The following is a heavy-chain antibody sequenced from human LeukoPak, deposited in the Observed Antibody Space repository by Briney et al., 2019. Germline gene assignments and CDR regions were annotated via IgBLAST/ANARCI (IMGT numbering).Heavy chain of an antibody. CDR1: GFTFSSYS. J-gene: IGHJ3*01. CDR2: ISSSSNTK. CDR3: AKDSYQGDWGLDAFDV. V-gene: IGHV3-48*01. Sequence: GGSLRLSCAASGFTFSSYSMSWVRQAPGKGLEWVSFISSSSNTKYNADSVKGRFTISRDNAKNSLNLQMNSLRAEDTAVYYCAKDSYQGDWGLDAFDVWGEGTMVTVSS. D-gene: IGHD2-21*02.